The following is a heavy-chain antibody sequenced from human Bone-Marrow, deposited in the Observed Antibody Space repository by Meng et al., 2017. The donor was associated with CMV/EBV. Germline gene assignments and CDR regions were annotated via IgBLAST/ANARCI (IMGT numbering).Heavy chain of an antibody. CDR1: GGSVSSSRYY. J-gene: IGHJ3*02. CDR3: ARALYSGSYYLPIDAFDI. CDR2: IYYGGDT. D-gene: IGHD1-26*01. V-gene: IGHV4-39*07. Sequence: SETLSLTCTVSGGSVSSSRYYWGWIRQPPGKGLEWIGSIYYGGDTYYNPSLKSRVTISVDTSKNQFSLKLSSVTAADTAVYYCARALYSGSYYLPIDAFDIWGQGTMVTVSS.